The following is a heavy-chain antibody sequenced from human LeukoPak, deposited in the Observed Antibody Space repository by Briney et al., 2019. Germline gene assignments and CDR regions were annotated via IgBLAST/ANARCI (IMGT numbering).Heavy chain of an antibody. CDR3: AVLGRAGSSWYSYVDY. CDR1: GFTVSSNY. Sequence: PGGSLRLSCAASGFTVSSNYMSWVRQAPGKGLEWVSVIYSGGSTYYADSVKGRFTISRDNSKNTLYLQMNSLRAEDTAVYCCAVLGRAGSSWYSYVDYWGQGTLVTVSS. D-gene: IGHD6-13*01. J-gene: IGHJ4*02. CDR2: IYSGGST. V-gene: IGHV3-53*01.